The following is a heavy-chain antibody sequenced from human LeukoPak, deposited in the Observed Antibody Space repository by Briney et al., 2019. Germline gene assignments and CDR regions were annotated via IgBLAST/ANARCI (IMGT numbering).Heavy chain of an antibody. CDR3: ARDSGPADPEAFDI. D-gene: IGHD1-14*01. CDR1: GFTFRTYS. V-gene: IGHV3-21*01. CDR2: ISSHSIYI. Sequence: NPGGSLRLSCAASGFTFRTYSMNWVRQAPGKGLEWVSTISSHSIYIYYADSVKGRFTISRDNAKNLLYLQMDSLRADDTAVYYCARDSGPADPEAFDIWGQGTMVTVSS. J-gene: IGHJ3*02.